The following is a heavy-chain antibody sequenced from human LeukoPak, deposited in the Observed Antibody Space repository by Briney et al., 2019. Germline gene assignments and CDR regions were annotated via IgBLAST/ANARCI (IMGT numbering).Heavy chain of an antibody. J-gene: IGHJ6*02. V-gene: IGHV4-31*03. CDR3: ARVFGELSRGRFYNYGMDV. CDR1: GGSISSSGYY. D-gene: IGHD3-10*01. CDR2: IYNSGNT. Sequence: SETLSLTCTVSGGSISSSGYYWSWIRQHPGKGLEWIGYIYNSGNTYYNPSLKSRVTISVDTSKNQFSLKLNSVTAADTAVYYCARVFGELSRGRFYNYGMDVWGQGTTVTVS.